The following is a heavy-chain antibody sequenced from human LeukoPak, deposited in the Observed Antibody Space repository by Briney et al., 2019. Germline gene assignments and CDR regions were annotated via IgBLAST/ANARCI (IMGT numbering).Heavy chain of an antibody. J-gene: IGHJ3*02. CDR2: IGTTGDT. V-gene: IGHV3-13*04. CDR1: GFTFSSYD. CDR3: ARGLYYYDSSGYYGDTFDI. Sequence: PGGSLRLSCAASGFTFSSYDIHWVRQGTGEGLEWVSGIGTTGDTYYPGSVKGRFTISRENAKNSLYLQMNSLRARDTAVYYCARGLYYYDSSGYYGDTFDIWGQGTMVTVSS. D-gene: IGHD3-22*01.